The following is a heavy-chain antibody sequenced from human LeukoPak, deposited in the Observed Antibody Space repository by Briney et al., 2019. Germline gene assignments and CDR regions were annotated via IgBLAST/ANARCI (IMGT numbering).Heavy chain of an antibody. CDR2: ISGSGATT. V-gene: IGHV3-23*01. Sequence: GGSLRLSCAASGFTFSSYGMSWVRQAPGKGLEWVSGISGSGATTYYADSVKGRLTISRDNSKNTVFLQMNSLRVEDTAVYYCAKLPHYYGSGSYRDYYFDYWGQGMLVTVSA. CDR1: GFTFSSYG. CDR3: AKLPHYYGSGSYRDYYFDY. J-gene: IGHJ4*02. D-gene: IGHD3-10*01.